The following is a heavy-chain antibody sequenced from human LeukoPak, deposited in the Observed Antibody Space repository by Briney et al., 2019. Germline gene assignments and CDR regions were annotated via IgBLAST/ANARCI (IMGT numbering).Heavy chain of an antibody. Sequence: GGSLRLSCAASGFTFSNYSMSWVRQAPGKGLEWVSAISGSGGSTYYADSVKGRFTISRDNSKNTLYLQMNSLRAEDTAVYYCAKAPSDCSSTSCYFYYYYMDVWGKGTTVTISS. D-gene: IGHD2-2*01. J-gene: IGHJ6*03. CDR3: AKAPSDCSSTSCYFYYYYMDV. CDR2: ISGSGGST. CDR1: GFTFSNYS. V-gene: IGHV3-23*01.